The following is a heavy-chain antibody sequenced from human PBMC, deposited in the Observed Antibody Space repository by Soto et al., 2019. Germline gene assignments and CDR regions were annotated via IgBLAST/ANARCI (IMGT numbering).Heavy chain of an antibody. J-gene: IGHJ3*02. V-gene: IGHV3-23*01. Sequence: EVQLLESGGGLVQPGGSLRLSCAASGFTFSTYSMTWVRQAPGKGLEWVSTIRDSGHSTHYADSVRGRFAISRDNSKNTLFLQMNSLRAEETAVYYCARVKAQILSSGWYGGDDIWGQGTMVTVSS. D-gene: IGHD6-19*01. CDR1: GFTFSTYS. CDR2: IRDSGHST. CDR3: ARVKAQILSSGWYGGDDI.